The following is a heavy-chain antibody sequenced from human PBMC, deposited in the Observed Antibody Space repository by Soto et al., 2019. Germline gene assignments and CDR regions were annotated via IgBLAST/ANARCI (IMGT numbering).Heavy chain of an antibody. J-gene: IGHJ4*02. CDR1: GGSFTSNNW. V-gene: IGHV4-4*02. Sequence: SETLSLTCAVSGGSFTSNNWWTWVRQPPGQGLEWIGEIYRTGSTNYNPSLKSRVTISLDKSENQFSLKVTSLTAADTAVYYCASRDPGTSVDYWGQGALVTVSS. CDR3: ASRDPGTSVDY. D-gene: IGHD1-7*01. CDR2: IYRTGST.